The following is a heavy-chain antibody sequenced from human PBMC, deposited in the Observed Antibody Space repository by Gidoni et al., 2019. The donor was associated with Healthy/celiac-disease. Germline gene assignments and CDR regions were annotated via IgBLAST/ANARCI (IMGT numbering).Heavy chain of an antibody. CDR2: INHSGST. V-gene: IGHV4-34*01. Sequence: QVQPQQWGAGLLKPSATLSPTCAVYGGSFSGYYWSWIRQPPGKGLEWIGEINHSGSTNYNPSLKSRVTISVDTSKNQFSLKLSSVTAADTAVYYCASQTTVTYYYYGMDVWGQGTTVTVSS. J-gene: IGHJ6*02. D-gene: IGHD4-17*01. CDR1: GGSFSGYY. CDR3: ASQTTVTYYYYGMDV.